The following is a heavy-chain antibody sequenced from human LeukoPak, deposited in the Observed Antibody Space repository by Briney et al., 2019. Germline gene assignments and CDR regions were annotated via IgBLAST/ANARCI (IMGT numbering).Heavy chain of an antibody. V-gene: IGHV1-69*04. J-gene: IGHJ3*02. CDR1: GGTFSSYA. D-gene: IGHD2-2*01. Sequence: ASVKVSCKASGGTFSSYAISWVRQAPGQGLEWMGRIIPILGIANYAQKFQGRVTITADKSTSTAYMELSSLRSEDTAVYYCARSLREYCSSTSCRPPLGAFDIWGQGTMVTVSS. CDR3: ARSLREYCSSTSCRPPLGAFDI. CDR2: IIPILGIA.